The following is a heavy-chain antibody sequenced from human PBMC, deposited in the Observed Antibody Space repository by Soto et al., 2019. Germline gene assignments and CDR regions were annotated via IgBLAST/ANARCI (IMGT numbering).Heavy chain of an antibody. CDR3: ARDRGVAPPVAGNTHYYYYMDV. J-gene: IGHJ6*03. CDR2: ISAFNGNT. V-gene: IGHV1-18*01. CDR1: GYSFTNYG. Sequence: QDQLVQSGAEVKKPGASVTVSCKASGYSFTNYGITWVRQAPGQGLEWLGWISAFNGNTHYAQQVKGRVTMTTDASTSTAYMELRSLRSDDKAVYYCARDRGVAPPVAGNTHYYYYMDVWGKGTTFTVSS. D-gene: IGHD6-19*01.